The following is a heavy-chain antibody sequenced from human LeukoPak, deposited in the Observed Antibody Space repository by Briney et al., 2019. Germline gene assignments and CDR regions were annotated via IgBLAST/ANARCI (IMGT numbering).Heavy chain of an antibody. CDR2: ISGSGGST. Sequence: GGSLRLSCAASGFTFSSYAMSWVRQAPGKGLEGVSAISGSGGSTYYADSVKGWFTISRDNSKNTLYLQMNSLRAEDTAVYYCAKRMRLGELSLYNYYYYGMDVWGKGTTVTVSS. J-gene: IGHJ6*04. CDR1: GFTFSSYA. CDR3: AKRMRLGELSLYNYYYYGMDV. D-gene: IGHD3-16*02. V-gene: IGHV3-23*01.